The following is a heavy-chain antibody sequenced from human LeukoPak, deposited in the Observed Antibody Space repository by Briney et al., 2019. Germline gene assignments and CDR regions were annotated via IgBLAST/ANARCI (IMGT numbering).Heavy chain of an antibody. V-gene: IGHV3-7*01. J-gene: IGHJ6*03. CDR3: ARDQRGYRRYYYYMDV. D-gene: IGHD3-10*01. Sequence: QPGGSLRLSCAASGFTFSSYWMSWVRQAPGKGLEWVANIKQDGSEKYYVDSVKGRFTISRDNAKNSLYLQMNSLRAEDTAVYYCARDQRGYRRYYYYMDVWGKGTTVTVSS. CDR1: GFTFSSYW. CDR2: IKQDGSEK.